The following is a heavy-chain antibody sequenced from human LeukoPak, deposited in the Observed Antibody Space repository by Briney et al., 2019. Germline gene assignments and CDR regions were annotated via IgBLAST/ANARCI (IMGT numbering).Heavy chain of an antibody. CDR3: ARSIRLVSGYYYMDV. D-gene: IGHD3-10*01. Sequence: SETLSLTCAVYGGSFSGYYWSWIRQPPGKGLEWIGEINHSGSTNYNPSLKSRVTISVDTSKNQFSLKLSSVTAADTAVYYCARSIRLVSGYYYMDVWGKGTTVTISS. CDR1: GGSFSGYY. J-gene: IGHJ6*03. CDR2: INHSGST. V-gene: IGHV4-34*01.